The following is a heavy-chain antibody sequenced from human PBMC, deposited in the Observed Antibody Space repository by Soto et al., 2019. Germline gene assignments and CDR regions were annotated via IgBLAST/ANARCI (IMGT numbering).Heavy chain of an antibody. CDR1: GGTFNIYT. CDR3: ARGPYYDLSNGYAHFDY. D-gene: IGHD3-3*01. V-gene: IGHV1-69*01. J-gene: IGHJ4*02. CDR2: IIPVFGTP. Sequence: QVPLVQSGAEMKKPGSSLKVSCKASGGTFNIYTISWVRQAPGHGLEWMGGIIPVFGTPSYAQNFRDRLTISADDSTSTAYMEVSGLRSEDTAMYYWARGPYYDLSNGYAHFDYWGQETLVIVSS.